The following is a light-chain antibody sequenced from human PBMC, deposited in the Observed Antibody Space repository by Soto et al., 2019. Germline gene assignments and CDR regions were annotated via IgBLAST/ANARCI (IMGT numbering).Light chain of an antibody. CDR1: QGISSY. V-gene: IGKV1-8*01. CDR3: QQYYSYPFT. Sequence: AIRMTQSPSSFSASTGDRATITCRASQGISSYLAWYQQKPVKATKLLIYAASTLQSGVPSRLSGSGSGTDFTLTISCPQSEDFATYYSQQYYSYPFTFGPGTKVDIK. J-gene: IGKJ3*01. CDR2: AAS.